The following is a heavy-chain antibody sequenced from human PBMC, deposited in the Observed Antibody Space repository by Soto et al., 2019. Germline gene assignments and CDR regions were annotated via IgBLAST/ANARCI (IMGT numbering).Heavy chain of an antibody. Sequence: EVQLVESGGALVQPGGSLRLSCAASGFTFSTYWMNWVRQAPGKGLEWVAIIKQDSREQFYVDSVKGRFTISRDNDKNSDYPQMKDQRAADTDAYYGAGGTGWLKTEWSQGTLVTVSS. J-gene: IGHJ4*02. CDR1: GFTFSTYW. V-gene: IGHV3-7*04. CDR2: IKQDSREQ. D-gene: IGHD6-19*01. CDR3: AGGTGWLKTE.